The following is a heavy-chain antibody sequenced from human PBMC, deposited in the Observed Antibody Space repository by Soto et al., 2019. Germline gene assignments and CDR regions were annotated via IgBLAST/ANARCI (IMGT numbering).Heavy chain of an antibody. V-gene: IGHV4-59*01. CDR2: IYYSGIT. Sequence: VQLQESGPGLVKPSETLSLTCTVSGGSISSYYWSWIRQHPGKGLEWIVYIYYSGITNYNPSLKIRVTISVDTSKNQFSLKLSSVTAADTAVYYGARVWGGAFDIWGQGTMVTVSS. J-gene: IGHJ3*02. D-gene: IGHD3-10*01. CDR1: GGSISSYY. CDR3: ARVWGGAFDI.